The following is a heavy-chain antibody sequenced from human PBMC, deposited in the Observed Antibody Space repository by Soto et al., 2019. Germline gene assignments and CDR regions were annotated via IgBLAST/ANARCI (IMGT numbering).Heavy chain of an antibody. V-gene: IGHV3-23*01. J-gene: IGHJ4*02. D-gene: IGHD4-4*01. Sequence: PGGSLRLSCAASGFTFSSYAVSWVRQAPGKGLEWVSAISGSGGSTYYADSVKGRFTISRDNSKNTLYLQMNSLRAEDTAVYYCAKTASYSNYVGGFDYWGQGTLVTVSS. CDR2: ISGSGGST. CDR1: GFTFSSYA. CDR3: AKTASYSNYVGGFDY.